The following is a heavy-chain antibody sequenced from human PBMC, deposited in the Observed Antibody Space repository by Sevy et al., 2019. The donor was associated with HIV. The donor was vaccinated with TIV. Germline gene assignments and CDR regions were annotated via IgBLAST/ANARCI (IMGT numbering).Heavy chain of an antibody. CDR1: GGTFSNYA. D-gene: IGHD4-4*01. J-gene: IGHJ5*02. V-gene: IGHV1-69*06. CDR3: ATSWARDDYNYNWFDP. CDR2: IIPIFDTP. Sequence: ASVKVSCKASGGTFSNYAIIWVRQAPGQGLEWMGGIIPIFDTPNYAQKFQGRVTITADKSTSTAYMELSSLRSEDTAVYYCATSWARDDYNYNWFDPWGQGTLVTVSS.